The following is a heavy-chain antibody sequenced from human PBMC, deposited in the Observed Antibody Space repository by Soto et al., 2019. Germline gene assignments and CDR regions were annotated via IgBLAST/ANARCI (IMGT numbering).Heavy chain of an antibody. J-gene: IGHJ4*02. CDR3: ARVQLRTIAVAGTVDY. CDR2: ISYDGSNK. CDR1: GFTFSSYA. D-gene: IGHD6-19*01. Sequence: QVQLVESGGGVVQPGRSLRLSCAASGFTFSSYAMHWVRQAPGKGLEWVAVISYDGSNKYYADSVKGRFTISRDNSKNTLYLQMNSLRAEDTAVYYCARVQLRTIAVAGTVDYWGQGTLVTVSS. V-gene: IGHV3-30-3*01.